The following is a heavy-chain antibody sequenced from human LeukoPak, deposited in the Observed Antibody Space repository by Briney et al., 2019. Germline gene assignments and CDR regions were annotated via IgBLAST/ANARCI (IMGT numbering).Heavy chain of an antibody. Sequence: PGGSLRLSCAASGFTFSSYGMHWVRQAPGKGLEWVAFIRYDGSNKYYADSVKGRFTISRDNSKNTLYLQMNSLRAEDTAVYYCARDCSGGRGSFDYWGQGTLVTVSS. CDR1: GFTFSSYG. CDR3: ARDCSGGRGSFDY. J-gene: IGHJ4*02. CDR2: IRYDGSNK. D-gene: IGHD2-15*01. V-gene: IGHV3-30*02.